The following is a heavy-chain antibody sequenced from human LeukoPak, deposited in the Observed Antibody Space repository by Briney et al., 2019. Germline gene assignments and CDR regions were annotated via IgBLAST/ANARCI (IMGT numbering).Heavy chain of an antibody. CDR1: GGTFSSYA. V-gene: IGHV1-69*04. Sequence: AVKVSCKASGGTFSSYAISWVRQAPGQGLEWMGRIIPILGIANYAQKFQGRVTITADKSTSTAYMELSSLRSEDTAVYYCARMELGVAGKGYYFDYWGQGTLVTVSS. CDR3: ARMELGVAGKGYYFDY. J-gene: IGHJ4*02. CDR2: IIPILGIA. D-gene: IGHD6-19*01.